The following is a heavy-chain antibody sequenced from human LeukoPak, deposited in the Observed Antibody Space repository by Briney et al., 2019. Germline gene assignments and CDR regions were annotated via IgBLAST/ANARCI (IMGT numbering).Heavy chain of an antibody. J-gene: IGHJ4*02. V-gene: IGHV3-30*02. CDR1: GFTFSSYG. CDR2: IRYDGSNK. CDR3: AKDVRSGSYEFFDY. D-gene: IGHD1-26*01. Sequence: PGGSLRLSCAASGFTFSSYGMHWVRQAPGKGLEWVAFIRYDGSNKYYADSVKGRFTISRDNSKNTLYLQMNSLRAEDTAVYYCAKDVRSGSYEFFDYWGQGTLVTVSS.